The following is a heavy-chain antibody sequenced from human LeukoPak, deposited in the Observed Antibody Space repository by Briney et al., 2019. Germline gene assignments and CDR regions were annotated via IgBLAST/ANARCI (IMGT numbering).Heavy chain of an antibody. CDR1: GGSISSGSYY. CDR2: IYYSGST. V-gene: IGHV4-39*07. CDR3: ARDRAYYYDSSGYSDFDY. J-gene: IGHJ4*02. Sequence: SETLSLTCTVSGGSISSGSYYWGWIRQPPGKGLEWIGSIYYSGSTYYNPSLKSRVTISVDTSKNQFSLKLSSVTAADTAVYYCARDRAYYYDSSGYSDFDYWGQGTLVTVSS. D-gene: IGHD3-22*01.